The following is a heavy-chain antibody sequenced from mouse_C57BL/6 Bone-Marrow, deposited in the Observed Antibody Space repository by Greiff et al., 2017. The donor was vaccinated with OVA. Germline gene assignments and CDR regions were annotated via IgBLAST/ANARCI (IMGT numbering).Heavy chain of an antibody. Sequence: EVMLVESGEGLVKPGGSLKLSCAASGFTFSSYAMSWVRQTPAKRLEWVAYISSGGDYIYNADTVKGRFTISRDNAGNTLYLQMSSLKSEDTAMYYCTREGTGLAWFAYWGQGTLVTVSA. CDR1: GFTFSSYA. CDR3: TREGTGLAWFAY. V-gene: IGHV5-9-1*02. CDR2: ISSGGDYI. J-gene: IGHJ3*01. D-gene: IGHD3-3*01.